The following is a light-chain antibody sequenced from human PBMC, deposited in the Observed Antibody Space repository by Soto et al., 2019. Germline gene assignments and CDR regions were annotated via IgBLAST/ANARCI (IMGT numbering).Light chain of an antibody. CDR3: MQALQTRIT. Sequence: ILMTQSPLSLPVTPGEPASISCRSSQSLLHSNGYNYLDWYLQKPGQSPQLLIYLGSNRASGVPDRFSGSGSGTDFTLKISRVEAEDVGVYYCMQALQTRITFGQGTRLEIK. J-gene: IGKJ5*01. V-gene: IGKV2-28*01. CDR1: QSLLHSNGYNY. CDR2: LGS.